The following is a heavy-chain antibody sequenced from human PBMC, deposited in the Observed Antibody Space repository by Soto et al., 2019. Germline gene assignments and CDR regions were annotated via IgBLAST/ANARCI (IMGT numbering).Heavy chain of an antibody. CDR3: ARDTYEPPDGSSTSCAPYNYGMDV. Sequence: QVQLVQSGAEVKKPGASVKVSCKASGYTFTSYGISWVRQAPGQGLEWMGGISAYNGNTNYAQKLQGSVTMTTDTSTITDYMELRSLISDDTAVYYCARDTYEPPDGSSTSCAPYNYGMDVWGQGTTVTVSS. V-gene: IGHV1-18*01. CDR2: ISAYNGNT. D-gene: IGHD2-2*01. J-gene: IGHJ6*02. CDR1: GYTFTSYG.